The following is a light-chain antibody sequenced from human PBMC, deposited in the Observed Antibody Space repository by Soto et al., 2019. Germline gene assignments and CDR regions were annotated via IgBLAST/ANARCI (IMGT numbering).Light chain of an antibody. CDR3: QQRSNCPRT. Sequence: EIVLTQSPATLSLSPVQRATLSCRASQSVSEYLAWFQQKPGQSPRLLIYDASNRATGIPARFSCSGSGTDFTLTSSSLEPEDFAVYYCQQRSNCPRTFGHGTKLEIK. CDR1: QSVSEY. V-gene: IGKV3-11*01. J-gene: IGKJ2*01. CDR2: DAS.